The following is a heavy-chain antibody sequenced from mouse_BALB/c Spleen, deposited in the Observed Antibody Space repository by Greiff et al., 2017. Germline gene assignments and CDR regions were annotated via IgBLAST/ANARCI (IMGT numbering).Heavy chain of an antibody. CDR1: GFNIKDYY. D-gene: IGHD4-1*01. CDR2: IDPENGNT. V-gene: IGHV14-1*02. CDR3: ARNWDVGYYAMDY. Sequence: EVKLQESGAELVRPGALVKLSCKASGFNIKDYYMHWVKQRPEQGLEWIGWIDPENGNTIYDPKFQGKASITADTSSNTAYLQLSSLTSEDTAVYYCARNWDVGYYAMDYWGQGTSVTVSS. J-gene: IGHJ4*01.